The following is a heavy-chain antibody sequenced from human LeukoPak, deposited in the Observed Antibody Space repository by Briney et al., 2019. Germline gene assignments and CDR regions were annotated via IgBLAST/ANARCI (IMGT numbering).Heavy chain of an antibody. D-gene: IGHD3-9*01. CDR1: GFTLSNYG. J-gene: IGHJ4*02. Sequence: GRSLRLSCAATGFTLSNYGMHWLRQAPCKVLKRLALISYDGSNKCYADSVKGRFAVSRDNFKNTLYLQMNSLRAEDTVFYQAEDGIRYFDWIGTFDYWGQGILVTVSS. CDR3: EDGIRYFDWIGTFDY. CDR2: ISYDGSNK. V-gene: IGHV3-30*03.